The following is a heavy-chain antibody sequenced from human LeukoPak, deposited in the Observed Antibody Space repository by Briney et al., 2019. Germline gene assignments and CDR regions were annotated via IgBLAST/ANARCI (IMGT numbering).Heavy chain of an antibody. CDR2: IDDSGRST. CDR1: GFTFWTNA. Sequence: PGGSLRLSCAASGFTFWTNAITWVRQAPGKGLDWVSTIDDSGRSTYYADSVKGRFTISRDNSKNTVHLQMNSLRAEDTAVYYCAKDVNLDVGATSYWGQGTLVTVSS. CDR3: AKDVNLDVGATSY. J-gene: IGHJ4*02. D-gene: IGHD1-26*01. V-gene: IGHV3-23*01.